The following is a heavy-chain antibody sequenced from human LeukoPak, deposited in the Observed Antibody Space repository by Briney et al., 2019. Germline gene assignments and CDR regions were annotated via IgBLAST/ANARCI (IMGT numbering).Heavy chain of an antibody. V-gene: IGHV4-39*01. J-gene: IGHJ6*02. CDR1: GGSISSSSYY. CDR3: ARQGGYINYYYYYGMDV. CDR2: IYYSGST. D-gene: IGHD5-18*01. Sequence: SEALSLTCTVSGGSISSSSYYWGWIRQPPGKGLEWIGSIYYSGSTYYNPSLKSRVTISVDTSKNQFSLKLSSVTAADTAVYYCARQGGYINYYYYYGMDVWGQGTTVTVSS.